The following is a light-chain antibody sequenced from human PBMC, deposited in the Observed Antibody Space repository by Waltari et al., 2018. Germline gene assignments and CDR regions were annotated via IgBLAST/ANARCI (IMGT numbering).Light chain of an antibody. CDR3: SSYAGSDTWRYV. CDR2: GVT. CDR1: SSDVGGYNY. J-gene: IGLJ1*01. Sequence: QSALTQPPSASGSPGQSVTISCTGTSSDVGGYNYVSWFQHHPGKAPKLMIYGVTTRPSGVRDRFSGSKSGNTASLTVSGLQAEDEADYYCSSYAGSDTWRYVFGTGTKVTVL. V-gene: IGLV2-8*01.